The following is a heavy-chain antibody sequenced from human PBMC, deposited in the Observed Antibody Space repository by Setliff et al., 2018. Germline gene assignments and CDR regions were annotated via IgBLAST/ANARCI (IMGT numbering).Heavy chain of an antibody. CDR2: FYISGTT. J-gene: IGHJ4*02. CDR3: ARGSFPYDNSGFDY. Sequence: SETLSLTCSVSGDSISSYFWTWIRQPAGKGLEWIGRFYISGTTTYNPSLKSRVTMSADTSKNQFSLKLSSVTAAYTAVYYCARGSFPYDNSGFDYWGQGTLVTVSS. CDR1: GDSISSYF. D-gene: IGHD3-22*01. V-gene: IGHV4-4*07.